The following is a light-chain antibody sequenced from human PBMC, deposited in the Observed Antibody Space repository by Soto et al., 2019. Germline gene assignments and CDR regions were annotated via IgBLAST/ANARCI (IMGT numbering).Light chain of an antibody. CDR1: QSVSSSY. CDR2: GAS. CDR3: LPRT. Sequence: DIVLTQSPGTLSLSPGERATLSCRASQSVSSSYLAWYQQKPGEPPSLLIYGASIRSTGIPDRFSGSGSGTDFSLTISRLETEDFAVYYCLPRTFGHGTKVDIK. J-gene: IGKJ3*01. V-gene: IGKV3-20*01.